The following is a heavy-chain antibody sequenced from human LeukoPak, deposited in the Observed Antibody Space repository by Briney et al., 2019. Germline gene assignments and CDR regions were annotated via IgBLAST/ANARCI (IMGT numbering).Heavy chain of an antibody. CDR1: GCTFSSYS. Sequence: SLKVSCTASGCTFSSYSISWVRQAPGQGLEWVARIIPILGIANYAHSFQGRVTITADKSTSTAYMELNSLRSEETAVYYWARGGSMLPYYYYYYMDVWGKGTTVTVSS. CDR3: ARGGSMLPYYYYYYMDV. V-gene: IGHV1-69*04. D-gene: IGHD2-8*01. J-gene: IGHJ6*03. CDR2: IIPILGIA.